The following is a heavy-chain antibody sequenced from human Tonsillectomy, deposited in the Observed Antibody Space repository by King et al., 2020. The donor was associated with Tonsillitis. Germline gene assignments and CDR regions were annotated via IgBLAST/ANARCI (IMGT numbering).Heavy chain of an antibody. CDR1: GGSISSSSYY. CDR3: ARQILLWFGELYYFDY. CDR2: IYYSGST. J-gene: IGHJ4*02. V-gene: IGHV4-39*07. D-gene: IGHD3-10*01. Sequence: QLQESGPGLVKPSETLSLTCTVSGGSISSSSYYWGWIRQPPGKGLEWIGSIYYSGSTYYNPSLKSRVTISVDTSKNQFSLKLSSVTAADTAVYYCARQILLWFGELYYFDYWGQGPLVTVSS.